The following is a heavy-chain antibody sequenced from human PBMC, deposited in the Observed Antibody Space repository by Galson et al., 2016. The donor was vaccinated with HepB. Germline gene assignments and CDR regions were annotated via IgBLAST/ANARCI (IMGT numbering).Heavy chain of an antibody. D-gene: IGHD3-22*01. CDR2: ISGSGGSP. CDR1: GFTFSTYA. J-gene: IGHJ4*02. CDR3: AKDRGKYVGYYPFDH. Sequence: SLRLSCAASGFTFSTYAMVWVRQAPGKGLEWVSGISGSGGSPSYAAYVKGRFTISRDNPKHTLYLQMNSLRAEDTAVYYCAKDRGKYVGYYPFDHWGQGILVTVSS. V-gene: IGHV3-23*01.